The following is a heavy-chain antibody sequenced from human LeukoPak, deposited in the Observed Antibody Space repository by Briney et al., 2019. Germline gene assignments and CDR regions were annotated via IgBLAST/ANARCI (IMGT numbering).Heavy chain of an antibody. CDR3: ARAPKGGVIVTFDY. D-gene: IGHD3-16*02. CDR1: GYTFASFY. Sequence: ASVKVSCKASGYTFASFYIHWVRQAPGQGLEWMGWINPNSGGTKSAQKFQGRVTMTRDTSISTAYMELSRLRSDDTAVYYCARAPKGGVIVTFDYWGQGTLVTVSS. V-gene: IGHV1-2*02. J-gene: IGHJ4*02. CDR2: INPNSGGT.